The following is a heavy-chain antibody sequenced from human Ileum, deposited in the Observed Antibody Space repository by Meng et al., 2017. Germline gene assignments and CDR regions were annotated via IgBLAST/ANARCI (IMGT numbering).Heavy chain of an antibody. J-gene: IGHJ4*02. CDR2: IREDGAE. Sequence: GESLKISCAASGFTFSRYWMTWVRQAPGKGLEWVANIREDGAEFYVDSVRGRFTISRDNARDSLYLQMSSLRAEDTAVYFCASGLSKEMAETMGVYFDYWGRGTLVTVSS. D-gene: IGHD5-24*01. CDR1: GFTFSRYW. CDR3: ASGLSKEMAETMGVYFDY. V-gene: IGHV3-7*01.